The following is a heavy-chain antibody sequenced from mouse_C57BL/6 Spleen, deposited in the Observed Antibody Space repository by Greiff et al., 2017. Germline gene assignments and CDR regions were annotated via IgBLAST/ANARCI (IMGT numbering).Heavy chain of an antibody. CDR2: IYPRSGNT. CDR1: GYTFTSYG. Sequence: QVQLQQSGAELARPGASVKLSCKASGYTFTSYGISWVKQRTGQGLEWIGEIYPRSGNTYYTEKFKGKATLTADTSSSTAYMELRRLTSAESAVYLCARRGIYNDYDEDYFDYWGQGTTLTVSS. D-gene: IGHD2-4*01. CDR3: ARRGIYNDYDEDYFDY. J-gene: IGHJ2*01. V-gene: IGHV1-81*01.